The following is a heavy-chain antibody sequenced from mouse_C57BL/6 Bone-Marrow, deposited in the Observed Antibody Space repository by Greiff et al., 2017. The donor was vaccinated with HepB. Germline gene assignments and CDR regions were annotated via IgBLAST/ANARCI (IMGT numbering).Heavy chain of an antibody. V-gene: IGHV5-12*01. CDR2: ISNGGGST. CDR3: ARSNWDGCAMDY. J-gene: IGHJ4*01. Sequence: EVMLVESGGGLVQPGGSLKLSCAASGFTFSDYYMYWVRQTPEKRLEWVAYISNGGGSTYYPDTVKGRFTISRDKAKNTLYLQMSRLKSEDTAMYYCARSNWDGCAMDYWGQGTSVTVSS. D-gene: IGHD4-1*02. CDR1: GFTFSDYY.